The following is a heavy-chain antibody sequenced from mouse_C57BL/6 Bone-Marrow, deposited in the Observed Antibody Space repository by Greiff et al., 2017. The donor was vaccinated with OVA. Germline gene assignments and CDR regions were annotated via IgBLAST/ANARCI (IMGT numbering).Heavy chain of an antibody. CDR2: ISDGGSYT. CDR3: ARGYFDV. V-gene: IGHV5-4*01. J-gene: IGHJ1*03. CDR1: GFTFSSYA. Sequence: EVQLVESGGGLVKPGGSLKLSCAASGFTFSSYAMSWVRQTPEKRLEWVATISDGGSYTYYPDNVQGRFTISRDNAKNNLYLQMSHLKSEDTAMYYCARGYFDVWGTGTTVTVSS.